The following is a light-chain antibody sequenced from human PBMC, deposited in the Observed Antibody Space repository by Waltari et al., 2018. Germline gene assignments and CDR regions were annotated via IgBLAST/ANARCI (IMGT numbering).Light chain of an antibody. CDR3: AAWDGSLYGYV. J-gene: IGLJ1*01. CDR1: SSNTGSNP. V-gene: IGLV1-44*01. CDR2: STS. Sequence: QSVVTQPPSASGTPGQSVTISCSGSSSNTGSNPVSWYQVLPGSAPKLLIHSTSHRPSGITDRFSGSKSGTSASLAISGLQFDDEADYYCAAWDGSLYGYVLGTGTKVTVL.